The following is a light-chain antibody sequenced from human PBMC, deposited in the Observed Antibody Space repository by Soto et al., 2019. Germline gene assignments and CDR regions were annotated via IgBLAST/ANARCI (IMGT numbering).Light chain of an antibody. Sequence: DIVLTQSPATLSLSPGERVTLSRRASQSVSRYLAWYQQKPGQAPRLLIYDASNRATGIPARFSGSGSGTDFTLTISSLEPEDFAVYYCQQRTTSITFGQGTRLEIK. J-gene: IGKJ5*01. CDR3: QQRTTSIT. CDR1: QSVSRY. CDR2: DAS. V-gene: IGKV3-11*01.